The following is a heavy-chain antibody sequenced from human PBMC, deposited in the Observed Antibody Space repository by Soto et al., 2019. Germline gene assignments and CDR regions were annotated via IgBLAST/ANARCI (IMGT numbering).Heavy chain of an antibody. CDR1: GDSISRNY. V-gene: IGHV4-59*12. J-gene: IGHJ5*02. D-gene: IGHD2-15*01. CDR2: IYYSGST. CDR3: AILDIVVGYWFDP. Sequence: SETLSLTCTVPGDSISRNYWTLLRQSPGKGLEWIGHIYYSGSTNYNPSLKSRVTISVDKSKNQFSLKLSSVTAADTAVYYCAILDIVVGYWFDPWGQGTLVTVS.